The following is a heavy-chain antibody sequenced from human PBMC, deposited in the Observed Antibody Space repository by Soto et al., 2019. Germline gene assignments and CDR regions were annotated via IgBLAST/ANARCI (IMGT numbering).Heavy chain of an antibody. CDR1: DGSISSSSYY. D-gene: IGHD3-10*01. V-gene: IGHV4-39*07. J-gene: IGHJ6*03. Sequence: PTETLSLTCTVPDGSISSSSYYWGWIRQPPGKGLEWIGSIYYSGSTYYNPSLKSRVTISVDTSKNQFSLKLSSVTAADTAVYYCARWGMVRGADFGSPKRFYYYYYYMDVWGKGTTVTVSS. CDR3: ARWGMVRGADFGSPKRFYYYYYYMDV. CDR2: IYYSGST.